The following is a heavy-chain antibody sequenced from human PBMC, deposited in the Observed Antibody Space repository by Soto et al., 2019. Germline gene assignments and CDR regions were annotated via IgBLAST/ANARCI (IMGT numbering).Heavy chain of an antibody. J-gene: IGHJ4*02. V-gene: IGHV4-4*07. CDR2: IYTSGST. Sequence: PSETLSLTCTVSGGSISSYYWSWIRQPAGKGLEWIGSIYTSGSTNYNPSLKSRVTMSVDRSKNQFSLKVSSVTAADTAVYYCAKNLPRTGRFDYWGQGTVVTVSS. CDR3: AKNLPRTGRFDY. CDR1: GGSISSYY.